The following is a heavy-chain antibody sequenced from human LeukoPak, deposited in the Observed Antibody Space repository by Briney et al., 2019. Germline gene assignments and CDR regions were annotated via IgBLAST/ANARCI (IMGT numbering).Heavy chain of an antibody. CDR3: ARGLYYYDRSTYDDFDY. CDR1: GYPFSTYW. CDR2: VNPNDGAR. D-gene: IGHD3-22*01. V-gene: IGHV1-46*01. J-gene: IGHJ4*02. Sequence: ASVKVSCKASGYPFSTYWLHWVRQAPGQGLEWMGFVNPNDGARIYAQKSQGRITMTRDTSTNTVFMELSSLRSEDTAVYYCARGLYYYDRSTYDDFDYWGQGTLVTVSS.